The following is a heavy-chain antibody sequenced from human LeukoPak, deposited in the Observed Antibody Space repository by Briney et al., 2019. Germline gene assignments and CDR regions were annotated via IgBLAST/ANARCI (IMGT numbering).Heavy chain of an antibody. CDR2: INHSGST. D-gene: IGHD6-13*01. V-gene: IGHV4-34*01. J-gene: IGHJ4*02. CDR1: GGSISSYY. Sequence: PSETLSLTCTVSGGSISSYYWSWIRQPPGKGLEWIGEINHSGSTNYNPSLKSRVTISVDTSKNQFSLKLSSVTAADTAVYYCARTAPRAAAGKLFDYWGQGTLVTVSS. CDR3: ARTAPRAAAGKLFDY.